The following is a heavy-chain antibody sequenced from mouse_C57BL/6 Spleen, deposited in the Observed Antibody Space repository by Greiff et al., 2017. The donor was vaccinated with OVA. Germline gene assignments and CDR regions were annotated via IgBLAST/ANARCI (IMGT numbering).Heavy chain of an antibody. CDR3: ARDGNFPYAMDY. J-gene: IGHJ4*01. Sequence: VQLQQSGPVLVKPGASVKMSCKASGYTFTDYYMNWVKQSHGKSLEWIGVINPYNGGTSYNQKFKGKATLTVDKSSSTAYMELNSLTSEDSAVYYCARDGNFPYAMDYWGQGTSVTVSS. D-gene: IGHD2-1*01. V-gene: IGHV1-19*01. CDR2: INPYNGGT. CDR1: GYTFTDYY.